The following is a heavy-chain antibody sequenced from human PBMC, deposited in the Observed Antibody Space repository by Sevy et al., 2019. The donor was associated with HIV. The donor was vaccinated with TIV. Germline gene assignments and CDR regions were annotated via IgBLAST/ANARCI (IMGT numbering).Heavy chain of an antibody. CDR3: ARDRCSGGSCFFFDY. CDR1: GFTFSSYG. J-gene: IGHJ4*02. D-gene: IGHD2-15*01. V-gene: IGHV3-33*01. CDR2: IWYDGSNK. Sequence: GGSLRLSCAASGFTFSSYGMHWVRQAPGKGLEWVAVIWYDGSNKYYADSVKGRFTISRDNSKNTLYLQMNSLRAEETAVDYCARDRCSGGSCFFFDYWGQGTLVTVSS.